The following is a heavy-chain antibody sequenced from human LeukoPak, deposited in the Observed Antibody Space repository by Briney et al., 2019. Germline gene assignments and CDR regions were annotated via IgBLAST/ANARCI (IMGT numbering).Heavy chain of an antibody. Sequence: SGTLSLTCAVYGGSFSGYYWSWIRQPPGKGLEWIGEINHSGSTNYNPSLKSRVTISVDTSKNQFSLKLSSVTAADTAVYYCARGSRGYCSGGSCYDWFDPWGQGTLVTVSS. D-gene: IGHD2-15*01. CDR3: ARGSRGYCSGGSCYDWFDP. CDR1: GGSFSGYY. J-gene: IGHJ5*02. CDR2: INHSGST. V-gene: IGHV4-34*01.